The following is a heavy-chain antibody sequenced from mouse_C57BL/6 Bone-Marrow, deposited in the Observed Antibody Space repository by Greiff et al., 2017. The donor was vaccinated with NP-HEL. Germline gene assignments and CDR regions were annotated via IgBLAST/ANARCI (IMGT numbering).Heavy chain of an antibody. Sequence: VQLKESGGDLVKPGGSLKLSCAASGFTFSSYGMSWVRQTPDKRLEWVANISSGGSYTYYPASVKGRFTISRDNAKNTLYLQMSSLKSEDTAMYYCARLYGSKDFDVWGTGTTVTVSS. V-gene: IGHV5-6*01. J-gene: IGHJ1*03. CDR1: GFTFSSYG. CDR2: ISSGGSYT. CDR3: ARLYGSKDFDV. D-gene: IGHD1-1*01.